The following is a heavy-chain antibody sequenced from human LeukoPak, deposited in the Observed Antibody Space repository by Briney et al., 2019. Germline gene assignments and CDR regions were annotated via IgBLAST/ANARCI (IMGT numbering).Heavy chain of an antibody. V-gene: IGHV1-69*13. CDR2: IIPIFGTP. CDR3: ARDRREVHRDYAFDA. Sequence: GASVKVSCKTSGGTFSSYTISWVRQAPGQGLEWMGGIIPIFGTPHYAQKFQDRVTITADASTSTAYMELSSLRPEDTAVYYCARDRREVHRDYAFDAWGQGTLVTVSS. J-gene: IGHJ3*01. D-gene: IGHD1-1*01. CDR1: GGTFSSYT.